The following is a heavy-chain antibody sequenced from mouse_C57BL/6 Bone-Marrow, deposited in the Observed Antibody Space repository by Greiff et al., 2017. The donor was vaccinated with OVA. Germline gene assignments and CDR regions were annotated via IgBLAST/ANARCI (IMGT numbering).Heavy chain of an antibody. Sequence: QVQLQQPGAELVKPGASVKMSCKASGYTFTSYWITWVKQRPGQGLEWIGDIYPGSGSTNYNEKFKSKATLTVDTSSSTAYMQLSSLTSEDSAVYYCARSGDSSGYLDYWGQGTTLTVSS. D-gene: IGHD3-2*02. CDR1: GYTFTSYW. V-gene: IGHV1-55*01. CDR2: IYPGSGST. CDR3: ARSGDSSGYLDY. J-gene: IGHJ2*01.